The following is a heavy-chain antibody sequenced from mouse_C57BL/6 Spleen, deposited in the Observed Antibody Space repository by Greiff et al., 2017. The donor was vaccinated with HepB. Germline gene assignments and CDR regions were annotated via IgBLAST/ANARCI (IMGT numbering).Heavy chain of an antibody. J-gene: IGHJ2*01. CDR3: ARDYGSSYGFDY. V-gene: IGHV1-54*01. Sequence: QVQLQQSGAELVRPGTSVKVSCKASGYAFTNYLIEWVKQRPGQGLEWIGVINPGSGGTNYNEKFKGKATLTADKSYSTAYMQLSSLTSEDSAVYFCARDYGSSYGFDYWGQGTTLTVSS. D-gene: IGHD1-1*01. CDR2: INPGSGGT. CDR1: GYAFTNYL.